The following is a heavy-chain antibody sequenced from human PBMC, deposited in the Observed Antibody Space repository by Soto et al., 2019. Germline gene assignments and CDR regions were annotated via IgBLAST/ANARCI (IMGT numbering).Heavy chain of an antibody. CDR2: ISAYNGNT. CDR3: ARSVAGWEFDY. D-gene: IGHD6-19*01. CDR1: GYTFTSYG. J-gene: IGHJ4*02. Sequence: QVQLVQSGAEVKKPGASVKVSCKASGYTFTSYGISWVRQAPGQGLEWMGWISAYNGNTNYAQKLQGRVTMTTDTTTRTAYMVLRNLRSDDTAVYYCARSVAGWEFDYWGQGTLVTVSS. V-gene: IGHV1-18*01.